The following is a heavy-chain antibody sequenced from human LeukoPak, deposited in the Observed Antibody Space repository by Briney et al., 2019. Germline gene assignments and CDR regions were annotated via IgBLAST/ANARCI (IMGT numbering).Heavy chain of an antibody. Sequence: SETLSLTCTVSGGSISSYYWSWIRQPPGKGLEWIGYICYSGSTNYNPSLKSRVTISVDTSKNQFSLKLSSVTAADTAVYYCARAARRIIAAAGFPRYYYYGMDVWGQGTTVTVSS. V-gene: IGHV4-59*01. CDR2: ICYSGST. CDR1: GGSISSYY. CDR3: ARAARRIIAAAGFPRYYYYGMDV. J-gene: IGHJ6*02. D-gene: IGHD6-13*01.